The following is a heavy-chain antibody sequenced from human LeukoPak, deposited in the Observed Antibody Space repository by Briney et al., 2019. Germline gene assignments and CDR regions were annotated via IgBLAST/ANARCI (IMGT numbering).Heavy chain of an antibody. J-gene: IGHJ4*02. CDR1: GFTFSSYS. D-gene: IGHD2-2*01. Sequence: GGSLRLSCAASGFTFSSYSMAWVRQAPGKGLEWVSSISSSSSYIYYADSVKGRFTISRDNAKNSLYLQMNSLRAEDTAVYYCARDGPLVGSDYWGQGTLVTVSS. CDR2: ISSSSSYI. V-gene: IGHV3-21*01. CDR3: ARDGPLVGSDY.